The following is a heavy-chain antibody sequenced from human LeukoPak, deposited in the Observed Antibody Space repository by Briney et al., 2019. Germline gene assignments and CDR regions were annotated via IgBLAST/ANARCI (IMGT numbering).Heavy chain of an antibody. V-gene: IGHV4-59*01. Sequence: SSETLSLTCTVPGGSISSYYWSWIPQPPGKGLEWIGYIYYSGNTNYNPSLKSRVTISVDTSKNQFSLRLSSVTAADTAVYYCATSLYGSGSYFYFDYWGQGTLVTVSS. J-gene: IGHJ4*02. D-gene: IGHD3-10*01. CDR1: GGSISSYY. CDR2: IYYSGNT. CDR3: ATSLYGSGSYFYFDY.